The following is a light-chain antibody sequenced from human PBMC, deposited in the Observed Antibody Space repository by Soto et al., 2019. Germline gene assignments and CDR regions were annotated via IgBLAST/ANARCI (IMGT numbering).Light chain of an antibody. CDR3: SSYTSSNSVV. CDR2: DVI. J-gene: IGLJ2*01. V-gene: IGLV2-14*03. CDR1: SSDIGGYNY. Sequence: QSVLTQPASVSGSPGQSITISCTGTSSDIGGYNYVTWYQQHPGKAPKLMIYDVINRPSGISNRFSGSKSGNTASLTISGLQAEDEADYYCSSYTSSNSVVFGGGTKLTVL.